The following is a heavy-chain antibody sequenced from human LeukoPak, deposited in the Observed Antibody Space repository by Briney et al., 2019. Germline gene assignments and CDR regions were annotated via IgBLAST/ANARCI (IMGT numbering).Heavy chain of an antibody. CDR3: ARGAEGIAATDSNFDY. J-gene: IGHJ4*02. D-gene: IGHD6-13*01. CDR1: GFTFSRNS. V-gene: IGHV3-21*01. CDR2: ISTSSSYI. Sequence: GGSLRLSCAASGFTFSRNSMNWARQAPGKGLEWVSSISTSSSYIYYADSLKGRFTISRDNAKNSLYLQMNSLRAEDTAVYYCARGAEGIAATDSNFDYWGQGTLVTVSS.